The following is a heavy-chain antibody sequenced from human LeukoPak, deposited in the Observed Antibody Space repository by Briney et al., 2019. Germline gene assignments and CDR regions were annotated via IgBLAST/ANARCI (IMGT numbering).Heavy chain of an antibody. D-gene: IGHD3-10*01. CDR2: INPNSGGT. CDR1: GYTFTGYY. CDR3: ARVPSMIRGAVNYGMDV. Sequence: GASVKVSCKASGYTFTGYYMHWVRQAPAQGLEWMGWINPNSGGTNYAQRFQGRVTMTRDTSINTAYMELRRLASDDTAVYYCARVPSMIRGAVNYGMDVWGQGTTVTVSS. V-gene: IGHV1-2*02. J-gene: IGHJ6*02.